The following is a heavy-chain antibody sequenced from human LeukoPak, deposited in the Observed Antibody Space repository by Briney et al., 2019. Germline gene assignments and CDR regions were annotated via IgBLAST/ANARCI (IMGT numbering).Heavy chain of an antibody. Sequence: PGGSLRLSCAASGFTFTNYDMHWLRQAPGKGLEWVAIISYDESKKYYADSVKGRFTTSRDNSKNTLYLQMNSLRAEDTAVYYCAKDRRIGYSSGWAFDYWGQGTLVTVSS. J-gene: IGHJ4*02. CDR2: ISYDESKK. CDR1: GFTFTNYD. V-gene: IGHV3-30*18. CDR3: AKDRRIGYSSGWAFDY. D-gene: IGHD6-19*01.